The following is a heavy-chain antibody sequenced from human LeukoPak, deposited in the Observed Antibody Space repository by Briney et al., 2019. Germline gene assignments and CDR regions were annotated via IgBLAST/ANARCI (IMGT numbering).Heavy chain of an antibody. CDR1: GFTFSNYV. D-gene: IGHD6-19*01. J-gene: IGHJ4*02. CDR2: ISGSGDNT. CDR3: AKRDSSGSLPSLFDY. Sequence: GGSLRLSCAASGFTFSNYVMSWVRQAPGKGLEWVSAISGSGDNTYYANSVKGRFTISRDNSKNMLYLQMNSLRAEDTAVYYCAKRDSSGSLPSLFDYWGQGSLVCVSS. V-gene: IGHV3-23*01.